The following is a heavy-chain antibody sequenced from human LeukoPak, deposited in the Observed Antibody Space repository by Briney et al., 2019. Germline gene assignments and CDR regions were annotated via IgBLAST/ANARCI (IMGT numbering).Heavy chain of an antibody. CDR3: ARPSTALWFGELGY. J-gene: IGHJ4*02. CDR1: GYTFTGYY. CDR2: INPNSGGT. Sequence: GASVKVSCKASGYTFTGYYMHWVRQAPGQGLEWMGWINPNSGGTNYAQKFQGRVTMTRDTSISTAYMELSRPRSDDTAVYYCARPSTALWFGELGYWGQGTLVTVSS. D-gene: IGHD3-10*01. V-gene: IGHV1-2*02.